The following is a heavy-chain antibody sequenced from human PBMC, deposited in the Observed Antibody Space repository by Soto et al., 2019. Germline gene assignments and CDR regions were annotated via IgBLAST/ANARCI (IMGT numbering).Heavy chain of an antibody. CDR3: ARDYPYCSSNSCDIGPAFDY. J-gene: IGHJ4*02. V-gene: IGHV1-69*06. CDR1: GGTFSSYA. D-gene: IGHD2-2*02. Sequence: GASVKVSCKASGGTFSSYAISWVRQAPGQGLEWMGGIIPIFGTANYAQKFQGRVTITADKSTSTAYMELSSLRSEDTAVYYCARDYPYCSSNSCDIGPAFDYWGQGTLVTVSS. CDR2: IIPIFGTA.